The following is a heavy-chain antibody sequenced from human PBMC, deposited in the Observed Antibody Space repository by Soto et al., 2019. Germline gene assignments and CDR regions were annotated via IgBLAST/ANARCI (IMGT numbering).Heavy chain of an antibody. CDR1: GYTFTSYD. CDR3: ARVPINFEGAFDI. Sequence: ASVKVSCKASGYTFTSYDINWVRQATGQGLEWMGWMNPNNGNTNYAQKLQGRVTMTTDTSTSTAYMELRSLRSDDTAVYYCARVPINFEGAFDIWGQGTMVTVSS. J-gene: IGHJ3*02. V-gene: IGHV1-18*01. D-gene: IGHD3-9*01. CDR2: MNPNNGNT.